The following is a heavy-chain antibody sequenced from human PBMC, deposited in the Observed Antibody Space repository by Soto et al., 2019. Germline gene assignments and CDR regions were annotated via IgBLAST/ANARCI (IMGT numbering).Heavy chain of an antibody. J-gene: IGHJ6*02. Sequence: QVQLVQSGAEVKKPGASVKVSCKASGYTFTSYDINWVRQATGQGLEWMGWRNPNSGNTGYAQKLQGRVTMTRNTSITTGYTELSSLSAEDTVVYDCAREISDGVAVWGQGTTVTVPS. V-gene: IGHV1-8*01. CDR1: GYTFTSYD. CDR2: RNPNSGNT. CDR3: AREISDGVAV.